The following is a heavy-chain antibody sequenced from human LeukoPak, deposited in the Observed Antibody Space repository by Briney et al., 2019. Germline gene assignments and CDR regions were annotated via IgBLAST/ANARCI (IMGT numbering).Heavy chain of an antibody. D-gene: IGHD6-19*01. CDR2: INPSGGST. CDR1: GYTFTSYY. J-gene: IGHJ4*02. Sequence: ASVTVSCKASGYTFTSYYMHWVRQAPGQGLEWMGIINPSGGSTSYAQKFQGRVTMTRDTSTSTVYMELSSLRSEDTDVYYCARGSKRAGYFDYWGQGTLVTVSS. V-gene: IGHV1-46*01. CDR3: ARGSKRAGYFDY.